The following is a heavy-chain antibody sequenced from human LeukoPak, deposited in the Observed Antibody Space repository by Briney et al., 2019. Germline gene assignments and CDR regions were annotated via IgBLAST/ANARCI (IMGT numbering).Heavy chain of an antibody. J-gene: IGHJ4*02. V-gene: IGHV4-39*07. Sequence: SETLSLTCTVSGGSISSSDYYWGWIRQPPGKGLEWIGSIYYSGNTYYNMSLKGRVTISVDTSKNQFSLKLSSVTAADTAVYYCAGDHRGFRWGQGTLVTVSS. CDR1: GGSISSSDYY. CDR3: AGDHRGFR. CDR2: IYYSGNT. D-gene: IGHD3-3*01.